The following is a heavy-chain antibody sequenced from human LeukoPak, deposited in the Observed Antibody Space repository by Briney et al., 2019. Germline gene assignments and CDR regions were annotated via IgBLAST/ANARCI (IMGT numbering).Heavy chain of an antibody. J-gene: IGHJ4*02. CDR3: ARATTGNSLGY. D-gene: IGHD1-1*01. CDR2: IYYSGST. CDR1: GGSINSGVYY. Sequence: PSQTLSLTCSVSGGSINSGVYYWSWIRQHPGKGLEWIGYIYYSGSTYYNPSLKSRVTISLDTSKNQFSLKLTSVTAADTAVYYCARATTGNSLGYWGQGTLVTVSS. V-gene: IGHV4-31*03.